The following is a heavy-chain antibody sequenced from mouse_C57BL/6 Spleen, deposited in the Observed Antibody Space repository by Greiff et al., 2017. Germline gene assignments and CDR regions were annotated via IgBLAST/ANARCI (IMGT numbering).Heavy chain of an antibody. Sequence: QVQLQQPGAELVKPGASVKLSCKASGYTFTSYWMHWVKQRPGQGLEWIGMIHPNSGSTNYNEKFKSKATLTVDKSSSTAYLQLSSLTSEDSAVYYCARGGDYDYDGAWFAYWGQGTLVTVSA. CDR3: ARGGDYDYDGAWFAY. V-gene: IGHV1-64*01. J-gene: IGHJ3*01. CDR1: GYTFTSYW. D-gene: IGHD2-4*01. CDR2: IHPNSGST.